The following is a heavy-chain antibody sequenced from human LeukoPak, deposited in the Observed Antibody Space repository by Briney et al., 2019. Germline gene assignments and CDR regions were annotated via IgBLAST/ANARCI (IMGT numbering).Heavy chain of an antibody. CDR2: INGGGSPI. V-gene: IGHV3-11*04. CDR3: VRDNPRCCGVIPANIDDY. D-gene: IGHD2-21*01. J-gene: IGHJ4*02. Sequence: GGSLRLSCAASGFTFSDYYMSWIRQAPGKGLEWVSYINGGGSPIFYADSVRGRFTISRDNAKNSLHLQMNSLRAEDTAVYYCVRDNPRCCGVIPANIDDYWGQGTLVTVSS. CDR1: GFTFSDYY.